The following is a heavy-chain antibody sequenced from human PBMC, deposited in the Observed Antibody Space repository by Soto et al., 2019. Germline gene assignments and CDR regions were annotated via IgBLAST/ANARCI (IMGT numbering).Heavy chain of an antibody. CDR1: GGSLNNYL. D-gene: IGHD5-18*01. CDR3: ASGGVDTVTFDY. J-gene: IGHJ4*02. CDR2: IVPLSGAT. V-gene: IGHV1-69*01. Sequence: QVQLVQSGAELKKPGSSVKVSCKASGGSLNNYLITWVRQAPGQGLDWLGEIVPLSGATNSAQKFPCRVTSTADDSTKQAYMELRSLRPEDTAMYLFASGGVDTVTFDYRGQGTLVSVSS.